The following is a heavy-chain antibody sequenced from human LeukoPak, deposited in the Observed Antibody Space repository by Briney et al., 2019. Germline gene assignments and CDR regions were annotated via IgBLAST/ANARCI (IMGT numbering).Heavy chain of an antibody. D-gene: IGHD6-6*01. CDR2: IYYSGST. J-gene: IGHJ6*03. CDR1: GGSISSSSYY. Sequence: SETLSLTCTVSGGSISSSSYYWGWIRQPPGKGLEWIGSIYYSGSTYYNPSLKSRVTISVDTSKNQFSLKLSSVTAADTAVYYCARPYSSSSGWDYYYYYMDVWGKGTTVTVSS. V-gene: IGHV4-39*01. CDR3: ARPYSSSSGWDYYYYYMDV.